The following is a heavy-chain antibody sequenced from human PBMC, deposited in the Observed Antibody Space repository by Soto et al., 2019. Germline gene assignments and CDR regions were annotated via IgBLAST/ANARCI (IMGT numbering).Heavy chain of an antibody. CDR3: AKDRADIVLVPAAMLDYYYGMDV. Sequence: SLRLSCAASGFTFSSYGMHWVRQAPGKGLEWVAVISYDGSNKYYADSVKGRFTISRDNSKNTLYLQMNSLRAEDTAVYYCAKDRADIVLVPAAMLDYYYGMDVWGQGTTVTVSS. CDR1: GFTFSSYG. J-gene: IGHJ6*02. V-gene: IGHV3-30*18. D-gene: IGHD2-2*01. CDR2: ISYDGSNK.